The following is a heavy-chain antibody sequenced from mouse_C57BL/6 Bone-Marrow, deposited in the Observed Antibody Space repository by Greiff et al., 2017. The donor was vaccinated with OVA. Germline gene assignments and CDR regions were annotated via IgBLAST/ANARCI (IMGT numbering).Heavy chain of an antibody. J-gene: IGHJ1*03. CDR3: ASYYFYWYFEV. CDR1: GYTFTSYW. CDR2: IYPGSGST. Sequence: QVQLQQPGAELVKPGASVKMSCKASGYTFTSYWITWVKQRPGQGLEWIGDIYPGSGSTNYNEKFKSKATLTVDKSSSTAYMQLSSLTSEDSAVYYCASYYFYWYFEVWGTGTTVTVSS. V-gene: IGHV1-55*01. D-gene: IGHD1-1*01.